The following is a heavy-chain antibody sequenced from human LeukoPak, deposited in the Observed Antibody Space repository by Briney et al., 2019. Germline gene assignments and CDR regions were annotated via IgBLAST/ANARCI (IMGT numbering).Heavy chain of an antibody. V-gene: IGHV1-18*01. CDR1: GYTFTSYG. J-gene: IGHJ6*02. CDR2: ISAYNGNT. D-gene: IGHD2-15*01. Sequence: ASVKVSCKASGYTFTSYGISWVRQAPGQGLEWMGWISAYNGNTNYAQKLQGRVTMTTDASTSTAYMELRSLRSDDTAVYYCASISYSYYSYYNMDVWGQGTTVTVSS. CDR3: ASISYSYYSYYNMDV.